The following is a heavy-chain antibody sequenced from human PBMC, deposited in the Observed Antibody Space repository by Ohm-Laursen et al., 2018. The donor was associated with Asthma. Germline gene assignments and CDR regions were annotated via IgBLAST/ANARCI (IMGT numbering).Heavy chain of an antibody. J-gene: IGHJ4*02. CDR3: VTDAWWSYVH. Sequence: SLRLSCTASGFTFSSYSMNWVRQAPGKGLEWVSYISSSNSTIYYADSVRGRFTVSRDNAKNSLYLEMNSLRVEDTAVYYCVTDAWWSYVHWGLGTLVTVSS. V-gene: IGHV3-48*04. D-gene: IGHD1-26*01. CDR2: ISSSNSTI. CDR1: GFTFSSYS.